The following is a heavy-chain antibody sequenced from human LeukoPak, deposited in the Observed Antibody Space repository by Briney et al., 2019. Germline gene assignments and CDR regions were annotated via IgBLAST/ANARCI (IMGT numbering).Heavy chain of an antibody. Sequence: ASVKVSCKASGYTFTSYGILWVRQAPGQGLEWMGWISPYNGKKNYAQKFRGRVTMTTDTSTTTAYMELRSLMSDDTAVYYCARGVDPWPWFFDLWGRGTLVTVSS. J-gene: IGHJ2*01. CDR1: GYTFTSYG. V-gene: IGHV1-18*01. CDR3: ARGVDPWPWFFDL. CDR2: ISPYNGKK.